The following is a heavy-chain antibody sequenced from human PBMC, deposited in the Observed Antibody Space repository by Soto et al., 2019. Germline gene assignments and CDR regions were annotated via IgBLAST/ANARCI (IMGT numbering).Heavy chain of an antibody. CDR1: GYTFTSYD. CDR3: ARERSAAGTGWFDP. J-gene: IGHJ5*02. V-gene: IGHV1-8*01. D-gene: IGHD6-13*01. Sequence: GASVKVSCKASGYTFTSYDINWVRQATGQGLEWMGWMNPNSGNTGYAQKFQGRVTMTRNTSISTAYMELSSLRSEDTAVYYCARERSAAGTGWFDPWGRGTLVTVSS. CDR2: MNPNSGNT.